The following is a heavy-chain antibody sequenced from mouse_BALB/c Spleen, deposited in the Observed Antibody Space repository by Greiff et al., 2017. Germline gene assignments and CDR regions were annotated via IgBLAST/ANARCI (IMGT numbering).Heavy chain of an antibody. CDR2: INPSNGGT. Sequence: VQRVESGAELVKPGASVKLSCKASGYTFTSYYMYWVKQRPGQGLEWIGEINPSNGGTNFNEKFKSKATLTVDKSSSTAYMQLSSLTSEDSAVYYCTRMITAWFAYWGQGTLVTVSA. D-gene: IGHD2-4*01. CDR3: TRMITAWFAY. V-gene: IGHV1S81*02. J-gene: IGHJ3*01. CDR1: GYTFTSYY.